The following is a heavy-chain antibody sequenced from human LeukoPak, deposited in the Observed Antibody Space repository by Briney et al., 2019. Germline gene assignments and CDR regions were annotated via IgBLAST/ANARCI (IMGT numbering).Heavy chain of an antibody. Sequence: GTLSLTCAVSGGSISSSNWWSWVRPPPGKGLEWIGEIYHSGSTNYNPSLKSRVTISVDKSKNQFSLKLSSVTAADTAVYYCARVVYSSGWPFDYWGQGTLVTVSS. CDR1: GGSISSSNW. V-gene: IGHV4-4*02. CDR3: ARVVYSSGWPFDY. D-gene: IGHD6-19*01. CDR2: IYHSGST. J-gene: IGHJ4*02.